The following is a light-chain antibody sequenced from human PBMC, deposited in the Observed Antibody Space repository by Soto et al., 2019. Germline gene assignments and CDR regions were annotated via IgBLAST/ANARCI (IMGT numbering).Light chain of an antibody. CDR1: QSVSSN. Sequence: EIVMTQSPATLSVSPGERATLSCRASQSVSSNLAWYQQKPGQAPRILIYGASTRATGIPARFSGSGSGTEFTLTISSLQSEDFVVYYCQQYTNWPLLTFGGGTKVEIK. CDR2: GAS. V-gene: IGKV3-15*01. CDR3: QQYTNWPLLT. J-gene: IGKJ4*01.